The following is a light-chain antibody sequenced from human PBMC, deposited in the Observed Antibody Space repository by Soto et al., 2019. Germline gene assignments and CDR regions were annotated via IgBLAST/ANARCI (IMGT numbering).Light chain of an antibody. CDR1: SGSVSTTYY. V-gene: IGLV8-61*01. J-gene: IGLJ2*01. CDR2: STN. CDR3: MLYMGSGSVV. Sequence: QTVVTQEPSFSVSPGGTVTLTCGLSSGSVSTTYYPSWYQQTPGQAPRTLIYSTNTRSSGVPDRFSGSILGNKAALTIKGAQADYEPDYYCMLYMGSGSVVFGGGTKVTVL.